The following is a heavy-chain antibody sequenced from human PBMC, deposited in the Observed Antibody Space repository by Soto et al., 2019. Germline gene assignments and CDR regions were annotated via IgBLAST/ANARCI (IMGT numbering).Heavy chain of an antibody. Sequence: SVKVSCKASGDMFDTYTITWMRQAPGRGLEWVGGIIPRSAKSNYAQKFEGRVTITADESTSTAYMELNNLRVEDTAVYYCARGASIAVVPALDVWGQGTTVTVSS. J-gene: IGHJ6*02. CDR3: ARGASIAVVPALDV. CDR2: IIPRSAKS. CDR1: GDMFDTYT. D-gene: IGHD2-2*01. V-gene: IGHV1-69*13.